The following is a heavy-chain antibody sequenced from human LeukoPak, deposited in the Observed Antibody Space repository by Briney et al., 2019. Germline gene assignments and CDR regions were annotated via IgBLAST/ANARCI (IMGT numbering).Heavy chain of an antibody. J-gene: IGHJ4*02. CDR2: ISPTGSTT. CDR1: GFSFSGHW. D-gene: IGHD6-6*01. Sequence: GGSLRLSCTASGFSFSGHWMHWTRQLPGKGLVWVSRISPTGSTTSYADSVKGRFTVSRDNAKNTLYLQVNNLRAEDTAVYYCARGPNSNWSGLDFWGQGTLLTVSS. V-gene: IGHV3-74*01. CDR3: ARGPNSNWSGLDF.